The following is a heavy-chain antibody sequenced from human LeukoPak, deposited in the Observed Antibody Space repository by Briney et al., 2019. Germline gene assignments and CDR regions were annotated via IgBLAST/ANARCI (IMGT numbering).Heavy chain of an antibody. CDR3: ARDRGHTRDY. J-gene: IGHJ4*02. CDR2: IKSDGSST. D-gene: IGHD5-12*01. V-gene: IGHV3-74*01. CDR1: GFTFSTYW. Sequence: GGSLRLSCAASGFTFSTYWMHWVRQAPGKGLVWVSHIKSDGSSTSYADSVKGRFTISRDNAKNTLYLQMNSLRAEDTAVYFCARDRGHTRDYWGQGTLVTVSS.